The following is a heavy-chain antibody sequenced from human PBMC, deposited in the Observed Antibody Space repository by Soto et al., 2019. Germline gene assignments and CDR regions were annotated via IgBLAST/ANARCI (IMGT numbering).Heavy chain of an antibody. CDR3: ARRYKSAGWLEP. Sequence: QVQLVQSGAEVKKPGTSVKVSYKASGYSFATYAIHWVRQAPGQGLEWMGWINPATGNTEYSDKFQDRVTFTRDTSATTAYMELRGLRSEDTAVYYCARRYKSAGWLEPWGQGTLVTVSS. CDR2: INPATGNT. D-gene: IGHD1-1*01. J-gene: IGHJ5*02. V-gene: IGHV1-3*01. CDR1: GYSFATYA.